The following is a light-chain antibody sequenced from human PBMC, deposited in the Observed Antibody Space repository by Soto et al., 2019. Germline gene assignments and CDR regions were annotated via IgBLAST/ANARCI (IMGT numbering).Light chain of an antibody. CDR2: DVS. CDR1: SSDVGGYNY. J-gene: IGLJ1*01. V-gene: IGLV2-14*01. Sequence: QSVLTQPASVSGSPGQSITISCTGTSSDVGGYNYVSWYQQHPGKAPKLMIYDVSNRPSGVSNRFSGSKSGNTASLTISGLQAEDEADYYGSSYTSSSTLAVFGTGTKLTVL. CDR3: SSYTSSSTLAV.